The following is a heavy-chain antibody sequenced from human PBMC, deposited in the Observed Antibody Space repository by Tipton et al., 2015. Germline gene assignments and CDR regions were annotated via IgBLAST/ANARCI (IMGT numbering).Heavy chain of an antibody. Sequence: GSLRLSCAASGFTFSSYEMNWVRQAPGKGLEWVSYISSSGSTIYYADSVEGRFTISRDNAKNSLYLQMNSLRAEDTAVYYCARYPYGDFGYLDLWGRGTLVTVSS. CDR1: GFTFSSYE. D-gene: IGHD4-17*01. V-gene: IGHV3-48*03. CDR2: ISSSGSTI. J-gene: IGHJ2*01. CDR3: ARYPYGDFGYLDL.